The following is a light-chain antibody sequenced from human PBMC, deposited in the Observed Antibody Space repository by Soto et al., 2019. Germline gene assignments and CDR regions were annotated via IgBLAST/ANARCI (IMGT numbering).Light chain of an antibody. CDR1: NSDVGGYNY. CDR3: SSYAGSNNFVI. J-gene: IGLJ2*01. CDR2: EVS. Sequence: QSALTQPPSASGSPGQSVTISCTGTNSDVGGYNYVSWYQQHPGKAPKLMIYEVSKRASGVPDRFSGSKSGNTASLTVSGLQAEDEANYYCSSYAGSNNFVIFGGGTQLTV. V-gene: IGLV2-8*01.